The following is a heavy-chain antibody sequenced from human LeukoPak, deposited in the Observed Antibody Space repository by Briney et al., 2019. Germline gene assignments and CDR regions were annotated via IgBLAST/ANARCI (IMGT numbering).Heavy chain of an antibody. CDR3: AREDDYSNSCYDY. J-gene: IGHJ4*02. V-gene: IGHV3-21*01. D-gene: IGHD4-11*01. CDR1: GFTFSSYS. Sequence: TGGSLRLSCAASGFTFSSYSMNWVRQAPGKGLEWVSSISSSSSYIYYADSVKGRFTISRDNAKNSLYLQMNSLRAEDTAVYYCAREDDYSNSCYDYWGQGTLVTVSS. CDR2: ISSSSSYI.